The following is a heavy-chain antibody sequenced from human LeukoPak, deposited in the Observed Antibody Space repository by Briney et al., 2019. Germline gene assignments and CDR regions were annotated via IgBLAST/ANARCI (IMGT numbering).Heavy chain of an antibody. Sequence: SETLSLTCTVSGGSISRYYRRWIRQPPAKGLEWMGYIYYSGSTNYNPSLKSRVTISVDTSKNQFSLKLSSVTAADTAVYYCARVKSYHPRVGATHAFDVWGQGTMVTVSS. J-gene: IGHJ3*01. CDR3: ARVKSYHPRVGATHAFDV. CDR1: GGSISRYY. D-gene: IGHD1-26*01. CDR2: IYYSGST. V-gene: IGHV4-59*01.